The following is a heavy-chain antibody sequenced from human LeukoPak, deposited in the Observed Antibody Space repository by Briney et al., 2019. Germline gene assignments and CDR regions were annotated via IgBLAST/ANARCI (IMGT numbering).Heavy chain of an antibody. Sequence: GGSLRLSCAASGFTFSSYAMSWVRQAPGEGLEWVSTISTTGTSTYYADSVRGRFTISRDNSESTLYLQMNSLRAEDTAIYYCAKGGWAALDYWAREPWSPSPQ. CDR1: GFTFSSYA. J-gene: IGHJ4*02. CDR3: AKGGWAALDY. V-gene: IGHV3-23*01. D-gene: IGHD6-25*01. CDR2: ISTTGTST.